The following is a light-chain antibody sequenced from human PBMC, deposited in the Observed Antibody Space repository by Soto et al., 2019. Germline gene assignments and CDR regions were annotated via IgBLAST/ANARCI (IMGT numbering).Light chain of an antibody. J-gene: IGLJ2*01. V-gene: IGLV2-14*01. CDR3: SSYTSSSTPVV. CDR1: SSDVGGYNY. Sequence: QSVLTQPASVSGSPGQSITISCTGTSSDVGGYNYVSWYQQHPDKAPKLMIYDVSNRPSGVSNRFSGPKSGNTASLTISGRQAEDEADYYCSSYTSSSTPVVFGGGTKLTVL. CDR2: DVS.